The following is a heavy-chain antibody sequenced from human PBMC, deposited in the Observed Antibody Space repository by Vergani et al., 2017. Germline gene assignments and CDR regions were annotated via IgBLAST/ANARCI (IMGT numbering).Heavy chain of an antibody. V-gene: IGHV3-21*01. CDR1: GFTFSSYS. Sequence: EVQLVESGGGLVKPGGSLRLSCAASGFTFSSYSMNWVRQAPGKGLEWVSSISSSSSYIYYADSVKGRFTISRDNDKNSLYLQMNSLRAEDTAVYYCARDIVVVPAAMRGYYYYYGMDVWGQGTTVTVSS. D-gene: IGHD2-2*01. CDR2: ISSSSSYI. J-gene: IGHJ6*02. CDR3: ARDIVVVPAAMRGYYYYYGMDV.